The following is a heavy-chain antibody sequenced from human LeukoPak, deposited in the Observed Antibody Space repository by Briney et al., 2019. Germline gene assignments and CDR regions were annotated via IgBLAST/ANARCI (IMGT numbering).Heavy chain of an antibody. D-gene: IGHD3-3*01. CDR2: IYYSGST. Sequence: PSETLSLTCTVSGGSISSSSSYYWSWIRQPPGKGLEWIGYIYYSGSTNYNPSLKSRVTISVDTSKNQFSLKLSSVTAADTAVYYCARGLEVGLLLHYYYMDVWGKGTTVTVSS. J-gene: IGHJ6*03. CDR1: GGSISSSSSYY. CDR3: ARGLEVGLLLHYYYMDV. V-gene: IGHV4-61*01.